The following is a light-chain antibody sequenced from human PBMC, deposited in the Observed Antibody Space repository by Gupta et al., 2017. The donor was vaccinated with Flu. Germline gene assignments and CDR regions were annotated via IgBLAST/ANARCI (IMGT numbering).Light chain of an antibody. CDR1: SDVGANNY. CDR3: SSYRSSSTSFF. V-gene: IGLV2-14*01. Sequence: SDVGANNYCSWYQEHPGKAPKVMIYGVNNRPSGVSDRFSGSKSGNTASLTISGRQAEDEADYYCSSYRSSSTSFFFGTGTKVTVL. CDR2: GVN. J-gene: IGLJ1*01.